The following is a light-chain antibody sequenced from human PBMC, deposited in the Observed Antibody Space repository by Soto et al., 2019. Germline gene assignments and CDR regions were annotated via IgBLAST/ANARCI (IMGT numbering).Light chain of an antibody. V-gene: IGLV1-44*01. CDR3: AAWDDNLNGLV. Sequence: QSVLTQPPSASGAPGQTVTVSCSGSTSNVGGNTVHSYQHLPGAAPKLLIYANNQRPSGVPDRFSGSKSGTSASLAISGLQSEDEAEYSCAAWDDNLNGLVFGSGTKLTVL. J-gene: IGLJ1*01. CDR2: ANN. CDR1: TSNVGGNT.